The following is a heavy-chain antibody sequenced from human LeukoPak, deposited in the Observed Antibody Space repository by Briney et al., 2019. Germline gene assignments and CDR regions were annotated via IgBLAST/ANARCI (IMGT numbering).Heavy chain of an antibody. CDR3: AKSKESYYYGMDI. CDR1: GFTFSSYW. CDR2: INKDGGEK. V-gene: IGHV3-7*03. Sequence: GGSLRLSCAASGFTFSSYWMSWVRQAPGKGLEWVANINKDGGEKYYVDSVKGRFTISRDNAKNSLYLQMNSLRAEDTAVYYCAKSKESYYYGMDIWGQGTTVTVSS. J-gene: IGHJ6*02.